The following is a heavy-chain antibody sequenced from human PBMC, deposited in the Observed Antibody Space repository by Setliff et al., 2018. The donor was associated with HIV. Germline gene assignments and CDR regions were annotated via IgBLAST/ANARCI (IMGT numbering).Heavy chain of an antibody. CDR2: VIPFTGTT. J-gene: IGHJ6*03. D-gene: IGHD6-6*01. CDR1: GGTFNTYT. CDR3: SKVSEHRTSSGSFYYYMDV. Sequence: GASVKVSCKASGGTFNTYTITWVRQAPGQGLEWMGGVIPFTGTTNYAQKFQGRVTITTDESRSIVYMEVSSLRSEDTAVYYCSKVSEHRTSSGSFYYYMDVWGEGTTVTVSS. V-gene: IGHV1-69*16.